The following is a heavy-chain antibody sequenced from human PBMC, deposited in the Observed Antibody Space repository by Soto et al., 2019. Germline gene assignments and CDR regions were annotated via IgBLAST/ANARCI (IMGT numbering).Heavy chain of an antibody. CDR2: SSGSGGSS. D-gene: IGHD3-22*01. CDR1: GFTFTSYA. Sequence: PGGSLRLSCAASGFTFTSYAMSWVRQAPGEGLEWVSASSGSGGSSYYADSVKGRFTISRDNSKNTLFLQMDSLRAEDTAIYYCAKGGSYYYDSSGYYANWGQGTLVTVS. V-gene: IGHV3-23*01. J-gene: IGHJ4*02. CDR3: AKGGSYYYDSSGYYAN.